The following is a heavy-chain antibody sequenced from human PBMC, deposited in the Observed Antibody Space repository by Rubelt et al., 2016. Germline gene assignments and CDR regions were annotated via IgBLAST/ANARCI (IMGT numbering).Heavy chain of an antibody. J-gene: IGHJ6*02. Sequence: QLQLHESGPGLVRPSETLSLTCSVSGDSINTNNFYWGWIRQPPGKGLQWIGSLFSGNTYYNPSLKSRVTISLDTSKNQFSLKLSSRTAVDTAVYFCARCQRAGLLWDVWGHGTAVTVSS. CDR2: LFSGNT. CDR1: GDSINTNNFY. D-gene: IGHD3-10*01. V-gene: IGHV4-39*07. CDR3: ARCQRAGLLWDV.